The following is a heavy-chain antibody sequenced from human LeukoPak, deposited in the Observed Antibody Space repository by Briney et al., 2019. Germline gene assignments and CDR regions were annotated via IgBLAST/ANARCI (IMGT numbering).Heavy chain of an antibody. V-gene: IGHV1-46*01. CDR1: GYTFTSYY. D-gene: IGHD2-2*01. Sequence: ASVKVSCKASGYTFTSYYMHWVRQAPGQGLEWMGIINPSGGSTSYAQKFQGRVTMTRDTSTSTVYMELSSLRSEDTAVYYWARDYQPDAFDIWGQGTMVTVSS. CDR3: ARDYQPDAFDI. J-gene: IGHJ3*02. CDR2: INPSGGST.